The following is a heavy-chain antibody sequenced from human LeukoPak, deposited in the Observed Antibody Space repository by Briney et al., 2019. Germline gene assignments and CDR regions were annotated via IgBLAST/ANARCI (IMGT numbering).Heavy chain of an antibody. CDR1: GFTISCYW. J-gene: IGHJ5*02. CDR3: AKAFGGYSQGCFDP. D-gene: IGHD5-18*01. CDR2: VSYDGSST. Sequence: GGSLRLSCAASGFTISCYWMHWVRQAPGKGLVWVSRVSYDGSSTTYADSVKGRFTISRDNAKNTLYLQMNSLRAVDVGVYYCAKAFGGYSQGCFDPWGQGTLVTVSS. V-gene: IGHV3-74*01.